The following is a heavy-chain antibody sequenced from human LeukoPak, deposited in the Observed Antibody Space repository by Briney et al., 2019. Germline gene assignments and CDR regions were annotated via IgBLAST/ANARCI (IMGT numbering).Heavy chain of an antibody. CDR2: IRSDGSNK. V-gene: IGHV3-30*02. D-gene: IGHD6-19*01. CDR1: GFSFSSYG. CDR3: ARILDSAWGELGY. Sequence: PGGSLRLSCAGSGFSFSSYGMHWVRQAPGKGLEWMAFIRSDGSNKHYADSVKGRFTISRDNSKNTLYLQMNSLRAEDTAVYYCARILDSAWGELGYWGQGTLVTVSS. J-gene: IGHJ4*02.